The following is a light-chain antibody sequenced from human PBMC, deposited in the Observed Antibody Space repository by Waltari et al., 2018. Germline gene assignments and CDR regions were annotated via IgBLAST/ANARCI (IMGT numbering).Light chain of an antibody. Sequence: EIVMTPSPATLSVSPGERATLSCRASQSVTSNLAWYQQKPGQAPRLLIYGASTRATGIPARFSGSGSGTEFTLTISSLQTEDFAVYHCQQYNKWPLTFGGGTKVEI. V-gene: IGKV3-15*01. CDR3: QQYNKWPLT. CDR2: GAS. CDR1: QSVTSN. J-gene: IGKJ4*01.